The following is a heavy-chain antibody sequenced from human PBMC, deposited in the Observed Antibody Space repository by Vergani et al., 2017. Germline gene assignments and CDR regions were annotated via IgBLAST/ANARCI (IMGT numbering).Heavy chain of an antibody. V-gene: IGHV3-21*01. D-gene: IGHD6-6*01. CDR3: AREGLSDSSSAFFDY. CDR1: GFTFSSYS. CDR2: ISSSSSYI. Sequence: EVQLVESGGGLVKPGGSLRLSCAASGFTFSSYSMNWVRQAPGKGLEWVSSISSSSSYIYYADSVKGRFTISRDNAKNSLYLQMNSLRAEDTAVYYCAREGLSDSSSAFFDYWGQGTLVTVSS. J-gene: IGHJ4*02.